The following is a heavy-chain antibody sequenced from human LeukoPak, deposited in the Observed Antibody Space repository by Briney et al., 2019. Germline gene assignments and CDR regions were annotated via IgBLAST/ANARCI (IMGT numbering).Heavy chain of an antibody. V-gene: IGHV3-7*03. D-gene: IGHD3-22*01. Sequence: GGSLRLSCAVSGFTFRSYWMSWVRQAPGKGLEWVAKINQDGSATKHLDSVKGRFTISRDNAKNSLYLQMNSLRAGDTAVYYCVRGPSLSSGYTHYFDYWGQGTLVTVSS. J-gene: IGHJ4*02. CDR3: VRGPSLSSGYTHYFDY. CDR1: GFTFRSYW. CDR2: INQDGSAT.